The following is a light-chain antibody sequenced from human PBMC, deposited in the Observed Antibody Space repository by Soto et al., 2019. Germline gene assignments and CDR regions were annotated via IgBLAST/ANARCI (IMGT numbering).Light chain of an antibody. CDR1: QGISSY. CDR2: AAS. J-gene: IGKJ1*01. Sequence: AILMTQSPASLSASTGDRVTLTCRASQGISSYLAWYQQKPGKAPKLLIYAASTLQGGVPSRFSGSGSGTDFTLTISCLQSEDFATYYCQQYYSYPRTFGQGTKVDIK. V-gene: IGKV1-8*01. CDR3: QQYYSYPRT.